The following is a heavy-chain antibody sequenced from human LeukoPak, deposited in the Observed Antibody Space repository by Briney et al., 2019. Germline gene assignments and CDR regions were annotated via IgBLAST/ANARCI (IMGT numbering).Heavy chain of an antibody. J-gene: IGHJ4*02. D-gene: IGHD5-18*01. Sequence: GGSLRLSCAASGFTFSSYSMNWVRQAPGKGLEWVSSISSSSSYIYYADSVKGRFTISRDNAKNSLYLQMNSLRAEDTAVYYCAREGTWIQLRVFDYWGQGTLVTVSS. CDR1: GFTFSSYS. V-gene: IGHV3-21*01. CDR2: ISSSSSYI. CDR3: AREGTWIQLRVFDY.